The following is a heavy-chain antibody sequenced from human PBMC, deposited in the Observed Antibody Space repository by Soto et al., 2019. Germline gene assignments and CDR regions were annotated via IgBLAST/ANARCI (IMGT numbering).Heavy chain of an antibody. Sequence: EVQLVESGGGLVQPGGSLRLSCAASGFTFNTYWTHWVRQAPGRGLVWVSRLNSDGSSKYYGDSMKGRFTISRDNADNTVYLQMNSLRDEDTAVYFCVRGFKNYYAMDVWGQGTTVTVSS. CDR1: GFTFNTYW. J-gene: IGHJ6*02. CDR3: VRGFKNYYAMDV. CDR2: LNSDGSSK. V-gene: IGHV3-74*01.